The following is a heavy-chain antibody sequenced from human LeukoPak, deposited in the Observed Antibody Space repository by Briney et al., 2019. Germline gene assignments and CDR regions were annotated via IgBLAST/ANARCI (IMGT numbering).Heavy chain of an antibody. CDR2: IYPGDSDT. CDR3: ARQSTFAYGGNQDFRSHAFDI. CDR1: GYSFDSYW. V-gene: IGHV5-51*01. D-gene: IGHD4-23*01. J-gene: IGHJ3*02. Sequence: GESLKISCQGSGYSFDSYWIDWVRQMPGKGLEWMGSIYPGDSDTRYSPSFQGQVTISADKSISTAYLQWSSLKASDTAMYYCARQSTFAYGGNQDFRSHAFDIWGQGTMVTVSS.